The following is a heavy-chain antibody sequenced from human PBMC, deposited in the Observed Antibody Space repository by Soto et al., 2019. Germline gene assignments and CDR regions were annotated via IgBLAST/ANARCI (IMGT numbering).Heavy chain of an antibody. J-gene: IGHJ4*02. CDR2: IGVGGGDR. CDR3: ARVRFGELV. Sequence: EVQLLESGGGVVQPGVSLRLSWAASGFTFSSYAMSWVRQAQGKGLEWVSIIGVGGGDRYYPESVKGRFTISRDNSRDTLYLEMNSLRDEDTAVYYCARVRFGELVWGQGTLVTVSS. CDR1: GFTFSSYA. V-gene: IGHV3-23*01. D-gene: IGHD3-10*01.